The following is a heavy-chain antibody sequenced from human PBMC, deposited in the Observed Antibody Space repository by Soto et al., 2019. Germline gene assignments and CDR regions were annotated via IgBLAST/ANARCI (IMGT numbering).Heavy chain of an antibody. CDR2: INAGNGNT. CDR3: ARSPYRHYDFWSGYDYYGMDV. J-gene: IGHJ6*02. Sequence: QVPLVQSGAEVKKPGASVKVSCKASGYTFTSYAMHWVRQAPGQRLEWMGWINAGNGNTKYSQKFQGRVTITRDTSASTAYMELSSLRSEDTAVYYCARSPYRHYDFWSGYDYYGMDVWGQGTTVTVSS. V-gene: IGHV1-3*01. CDR1: GYTFTSYA. D-gene: IGHD3-3*01.